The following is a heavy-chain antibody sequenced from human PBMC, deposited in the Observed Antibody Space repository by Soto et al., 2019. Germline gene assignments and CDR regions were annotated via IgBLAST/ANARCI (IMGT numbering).Heavy chain of an antibody. Sequence: SETLSLTCTVSGGSISSYYWSWIRQPPGKGLEWIGYIYYSGSTNYNPSLKSRVTISVDTSKNQFSLKLSSVTAADTAVYYCARPADCSGGSCYFDYWGQGTLVTVSS. J-gene: IGHJ4*02. CDR2: IYYSGST. D-gene: IGHD2-15*01. CDR1: GGSISSYY. V-gene: IGHV4-59*08. CDR3: ARPADCSGGSCYFDY.